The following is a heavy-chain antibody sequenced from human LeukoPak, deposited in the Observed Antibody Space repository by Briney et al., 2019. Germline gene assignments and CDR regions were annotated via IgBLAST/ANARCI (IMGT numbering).Heavy chain of an antibody. D-gene: IGHD3-10*01. CDR1: GFTFSNYD. CDR2: IGTAGDT. J-gene: IGHJ4*02. CDR3: TRAARSGYSYGWSFDF. Sequence: SGRSLRLSCATSGFTFSNYDMHWVRQVTGKGLEWVSGIGTAGDTYYPGSVKGRFTISRENAKNFLYLQMNSLRAGDTAVYYCTRAARSGYSYGWSFDFWGQGTLVTVSS. V-gene: IGHV3-13*01.